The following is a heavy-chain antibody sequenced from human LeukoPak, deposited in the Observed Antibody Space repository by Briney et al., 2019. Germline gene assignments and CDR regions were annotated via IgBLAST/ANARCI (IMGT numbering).Heavy chain of an antibody. CDR2: ISSSSSYI. D-gene: IGHD3-9*01. CDR1: GFTFSSYS. J-gene: IGHJ4*02. Sequence: GGSLRLSCAASGFTFSSYSMNWVRQAPGKGLEWVSSISSSSSYIYYADSVKGRFTISRDNAKNSLYLQMNSLRAEDAAVYYCARDGYFEWSSGILTGHSYYFDYWGQGTLVTVSS. V-gene: IGHV3-21*01. CDR3: ARDGYFEWSSGILTGHSYYFDY.